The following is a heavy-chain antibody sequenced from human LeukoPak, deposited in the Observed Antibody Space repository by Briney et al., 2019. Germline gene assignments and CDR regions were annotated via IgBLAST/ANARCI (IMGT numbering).Heavy chain of an antibody. CDR3: AKEGDYYYYYMDV. D-gene: IGHD1-26*01. CDR2: IRYDGSNK. J-gene: IGHJ6*03. Sequence: GGSLRLSCAASGFTFSSYGMHWVRQAPGKGLEWVAFIRYDGSNKNYADSVEGRFTISRDNSKNTLYLQMNSLRAEDTALYYCAKEGDYYYYYMDVWGKGTTVTVSS. CDR1: GFTFSSYG. V-gene: IGHV3-30*02.